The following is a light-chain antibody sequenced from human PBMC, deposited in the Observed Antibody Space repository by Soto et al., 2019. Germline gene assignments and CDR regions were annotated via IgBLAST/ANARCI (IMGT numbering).Light chain of an antibody. J-gene: IGKJ3*01. CDR3: QQYGSSQFT. CDR2: AAS. V-gene: IGKV3-20*01. Sequence: EIVLTQSPDTLYMSPGERAILSCRASQRVTSTYIAWYQQKPGQAPRLLIYAASTRAADIPDRFSGSGSGTDFRLAISRLEPEDFAVYFCQQYGSSQFTCGPGTKVDLK. CDR1: QRVTSTY.